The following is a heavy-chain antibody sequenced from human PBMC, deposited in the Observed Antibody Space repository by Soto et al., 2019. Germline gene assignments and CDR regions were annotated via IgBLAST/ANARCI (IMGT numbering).Heavy chain of an antibody. J-gene: IGHJ5*02. V-gene: IGHV3-48*03. D-gene: IGHD5-18*01. CDR2: ITTTSSTR. CDR3: ARMWGAYSGYNYGADS. Sequence: QPGGSLRLSCAASGFNFGDYEMNWVRQAPGKGLEWVSYITTTSSTRYYADSVKGRFTISRDNAQKSLYLQMDSLRADDTAVYYCARMWGAYSGYNYGADSWGQGALVTVS. CDR1: GFNFGDYE.